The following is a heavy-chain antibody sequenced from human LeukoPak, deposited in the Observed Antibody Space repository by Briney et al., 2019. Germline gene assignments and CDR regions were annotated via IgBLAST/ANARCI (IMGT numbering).Heavy chain of an antibody. Sequence: PSETLSLTCSVSGCSISSYYWSWLRQPPGKGLEWIAHINYSGSTKNNPSLTSRVTISVDTSKNQFSLQLSSVTAADTAVYYCARMYYYESSYHYFFDYWGQGTLVPVSS. CDR1: GCSISSYY. J-gene: IGHJ4*02. D-gene: IGHD3-22*01. V-gene: IGHV4-59*01. CDR3: ARMYYYESSYHYFFDY. CDR2: INYSGST.